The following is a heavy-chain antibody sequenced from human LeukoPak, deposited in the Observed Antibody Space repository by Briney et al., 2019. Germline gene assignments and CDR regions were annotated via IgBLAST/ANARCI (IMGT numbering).Heavy chain of an antibody. V-gene: IGHV1-69*06. D-gene: IGHD2-21*02. CDR1: GYTFTSYD. CDR3: ARAGIVVVTGGAAFDI. CDR2: IIYIFGSA. Sequence: SVTVSCKASGYTFTSYDINWVRQAPGQGLEWMGGIIYIFGSASYAQKFQGRVTITADKSTSTVYMQLSSLTSEDTALYFCARAGIVVVTGGAAFDIWGQGTMVTVSS. J-gene: IGHJ3*02.